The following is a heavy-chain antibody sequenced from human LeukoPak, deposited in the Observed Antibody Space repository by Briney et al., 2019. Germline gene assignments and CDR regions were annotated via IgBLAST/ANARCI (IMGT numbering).Heavy chain of an antibody. V-gene: IGHV4-30-2*01. D-gene: IGHD1-7*01. J-gene: IGHJ6*03. Sequence: PSETLSLTCTVSGGSISSGGYYWSWIRQPPGKGLEWIGYIYHSGSTYYNPSLKSRVTISVDRSKNQFSLKLSSVTAADTAVYYCAGTTVFGRWYMDVWGKGTTVTVSS. CDR1: GGSISSGGYY. CDR2: IYHSGST. CDR3: AGTTVFGRWYMDV.